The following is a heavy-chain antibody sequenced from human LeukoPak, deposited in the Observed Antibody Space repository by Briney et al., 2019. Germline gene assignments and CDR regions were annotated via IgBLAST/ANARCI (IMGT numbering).Heavy chain of an antibody. CDR2: IRSYNGNT. CDR3: ARDLSGRGWSKRPFDY. V-gene: IGHV1-18*01. CDR1: GYTLTSYG. D-gene: IGHD6-19*01. J-gene: IGHJ4*02. Sequence: ASVTVSCKASGYTLTSYGISWVRQAPGQGLEWMGWIRSYNGNTNYAQKPQGRVNRTTDTSTSTAYMELRSLRSDDRAVYYCARDLSGRGWSKRPFDYWGQGTLVTVSS.